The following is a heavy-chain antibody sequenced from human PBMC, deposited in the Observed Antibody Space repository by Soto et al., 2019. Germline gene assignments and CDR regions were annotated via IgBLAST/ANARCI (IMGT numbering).Heavy chain of an antibody. V-gene: IGHV5-10-1*01. CDR3: ARRHSGSHPDY. J-gene: IGHJ4*02. CDR1: GYIFTTYW. CDR2: IDPSDSYT. D-gene: IGHD3-10*01. Sequence: LGESLKISCKGSGYIFTTYWISWVRQMPGKGLEWMGRIDPSDSYTNYSPSFQGHVTISSDKSISTAYLQWSSLKASDTAVYYCARRHSGSHPDYWGQGTLVTVSS.